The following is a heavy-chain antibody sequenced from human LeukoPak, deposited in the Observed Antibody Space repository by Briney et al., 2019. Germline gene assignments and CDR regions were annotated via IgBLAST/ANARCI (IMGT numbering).Heavy chain of an antibody. V-gene: IGHV3-48*02. J-gene: IGHJ5*02. D-gene: IGHD3-16*01. CDR2: ISTAGTTI. CDR1: GFTFSGYH. Sequence: GSLRLSCAASGFTFSGYHINWVRQAPGKGLEWISYISTAGTTIYYADSVKGRFAISRDNAKSSLYQQMNSLRDEDTAVYYCAPGPPYVTWGQGTLVTVSS. CDR3: APGPPYVT.